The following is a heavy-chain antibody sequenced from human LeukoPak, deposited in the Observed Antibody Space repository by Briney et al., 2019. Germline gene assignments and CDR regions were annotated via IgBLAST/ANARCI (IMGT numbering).Heavy chain of an antibody. V-gene: IGHV1-69*04. CDR2: IIPILGIA. J-gene: IGHJ6*03. CDR3: ARDGGSYLYYYYYMDV. CDR1: GGTFSSYA. Sequence: GASVKVSCKASGGTFSSYAISWVRQAPGQGLEWMGRIIPILGIANYAQKFQGRVTITADKSTSTAYMELSSLRSEDTAVYYCARDGGSYLYYYYYMDVWGKGTTVTVSS. D-gene: IGHD1-26*01.